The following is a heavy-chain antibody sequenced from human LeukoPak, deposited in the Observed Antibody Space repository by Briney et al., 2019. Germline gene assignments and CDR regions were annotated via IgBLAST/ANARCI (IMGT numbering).Heavy chain of an antibody. V-gene: IGHV1-2*02. D-gene: IGHD3-16*02. Sequence: ASVKVSCKASGYTFTGYYMHWVRQAPGQGLGWMGWINPNSGGTNYAQKFQGRVTMTRDTSISTAYMELSRLRSDDTAVYYCAAWRLGELSTDPFDYWGQGTLVTVSS. J-gene: IGHJ4*02. CDR3: AAWRLGELSTDPFDY. CDR2: INPNSGGT. CDR1: GYTFTGYY.